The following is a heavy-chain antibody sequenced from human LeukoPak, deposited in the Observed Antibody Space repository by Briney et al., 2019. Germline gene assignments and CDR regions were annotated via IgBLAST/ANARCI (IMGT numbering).Heavy chain of an antibody. CDR3: ERDPGYCSSTSCYTWWGQEDWFDP. D-gene: IGHD2-2*02. CDR1: GYTFTSYG. Sequence: ASVKVSCKASGYTFTSYGISWVRQAPGQGLEWMGWISAYNGNTNYAQKLQGRVTMTTDTSTSTAYMELRSLRSDDTAVYYCERDPGYCSSTSCYTWWGQEDWFDPWGQGTLVTVSS. J-gene: IGHJ5*02. CDR2: ISAYNGNT. V-gene: IGHV1-18*01.